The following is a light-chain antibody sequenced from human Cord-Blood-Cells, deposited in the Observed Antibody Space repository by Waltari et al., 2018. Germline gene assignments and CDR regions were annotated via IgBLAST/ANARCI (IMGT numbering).Light chain of an antibody. J-gene: IGLJ1*01. CDR1: SSDVGGYNY. Sequence: QSALTQPASVSGSPGQSNTISCTGTSSDVGGYNYVSWYQQHPGNAPKLSIYDVSNRPSGVSNRFSGSKSGNTASLTISGLQAEDEADYYCSSYTSSSSSLYVFGTGTKVTVL. CDR2: DVS. CDR3: SSYTSSSSSLYV. V-gene: IGLV2-14*01.